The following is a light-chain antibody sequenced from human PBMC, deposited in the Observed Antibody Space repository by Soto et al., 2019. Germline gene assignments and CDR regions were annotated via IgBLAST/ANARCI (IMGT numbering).Light chain of an antibody. V-gene: IGKV3-20*01. CDR3: QRYGSSPPVT. J-gene: IGKJ5*01. CDR2: GAS. CDR1: QSVSSSY. Sequence: EIVLTQSPGTLSLSPGERATLSCGASQSVSSSYLAWYQQKPGQTPRLLIYGASGRATGIPDRFSGSGSGTEFTLTISRLEPEDFAVYYCQRYGSSPPVTFGQGTRLEIK.